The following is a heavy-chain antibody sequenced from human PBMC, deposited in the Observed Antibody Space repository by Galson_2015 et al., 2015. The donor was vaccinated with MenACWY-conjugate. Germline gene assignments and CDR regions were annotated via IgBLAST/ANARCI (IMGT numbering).Heavy chain of an antibody. D-gene: IGHD2-15*01. CDR2: IYYSGST. J-gene: IGHJ5*02. V-gene: IGHV4-59*01. CDR3: ARGGYCSGVSCYGSSMYYLFDP. Sequence: SETLSLTCPVSGGSISSYYWSWIRQPPGEGLEWIGSIYYSGSTDYNPSLKSRVTISIDMSKNHFSLRLSSVTAADTAVYYWARGGYCSGVSCYGSSMYYLFDPWGQGTLVTVSS. CDR1: GGSISSYY.